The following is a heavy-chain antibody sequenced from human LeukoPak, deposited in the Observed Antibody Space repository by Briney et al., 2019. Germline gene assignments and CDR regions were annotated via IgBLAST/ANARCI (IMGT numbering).Heavy chain of an antibody. CDR1: GGSISSGGYS. D-gene: IGHD3-10*01. CDR2: IYHSGST. J-gene: IGHJ3*02. CDR3: ARGTLWFGEFLDAFDI. Sequence: SQTLSLTCAVSGGSISSGGYSWSWIRQPPGKGLEWIGYIYHSGSTYYNPSLKSRVTISVDRSKNQFSLKLSSVTAADTAVYYCARGTLWFGEFLDAFDIWGQGTMVTVSS. V-gene: IGHV4-30-2*01.